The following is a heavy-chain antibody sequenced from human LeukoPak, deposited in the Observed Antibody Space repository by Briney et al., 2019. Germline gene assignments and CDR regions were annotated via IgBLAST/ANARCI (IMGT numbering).Heavy chain of an antibody. Sequence: GGSLRLSCAASGFTFSSYWMHWVRQAPGKGLVWVSRINSDGSSTNYADSVKGRFTISRDIAKNTLYLQMNSLRAEDTAVYYCARGGRDGKSGAFDIWGQGTMVTVSS. J-gene: IGHJ3*02. V-gene: IGHV3-74*01. CDR3: ARGGRDGKSGAFDI. D-gene: IGHD2-21*02. CDR1: GFTFSSYW. CDR2: INSDGSST.